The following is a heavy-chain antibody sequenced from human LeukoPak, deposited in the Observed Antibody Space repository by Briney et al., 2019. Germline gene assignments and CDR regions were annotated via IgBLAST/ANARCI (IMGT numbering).Heavy chain of an antibody. Sequence: PSETLSLTCTVSGGSINNYYWSWIRQPPGKGLEWVGYIYYSGTTSYNPPLKSRVTISLDTSKNQFSLKLTSVTAADTALYFCARSGAAGGMYWGQGTLVTVSS. D-gene: IGHD6-13*01. J-gene: IGHJ4*02. CDR2: IYYSGTT. CDR3: ARSGAAGGMY. V-gene: IGHV4-59*01. CDR1: GGSINNYY.